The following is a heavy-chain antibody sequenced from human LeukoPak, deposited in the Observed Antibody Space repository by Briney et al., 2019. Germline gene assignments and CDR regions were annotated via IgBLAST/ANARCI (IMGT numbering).Heavy chain of an antibody. D-gene: IGHD6-13*01. CDR2: IYYSGRT. V-gene: IGHV4-30-4*01. CDR1: GGSISSGDYY. J-gene: IGHJ5*02. Sequence: PSETLSLTCTVSGGSISSGDYYWSWIRQPPGKGLEWIGYIYYSGRTYCNPSLKSRVSISVDTSKNQFSLKLSSVTAADTAVYYCARREGDSSRFNWFDPWGQGTLVTVSS. CDR3: ARREGDSSRFNWFDP.